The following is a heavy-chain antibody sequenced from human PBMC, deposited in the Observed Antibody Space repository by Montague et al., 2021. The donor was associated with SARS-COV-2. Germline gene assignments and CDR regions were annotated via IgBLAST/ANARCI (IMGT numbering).Heavy chain of an antibody. J-gene: IGHJ4*02. D-gene: IGHD5-24*01. CDR3: ARHNDGYNRWYHFDY. CDR1: GGSISSTNYY. V-gene: IGHV4-39*01. Sequence: SETLSLTCTVSGGSISSTNYYWGLIRQPPGKGLEWIGSINYRGTTHYNSSLKSRVTMSVDTSKSLFSLELSSVTAADTAIYYCARHNDGYNRWYHFDYWGRGTLVTVSS. CDR2: INYRGTT.